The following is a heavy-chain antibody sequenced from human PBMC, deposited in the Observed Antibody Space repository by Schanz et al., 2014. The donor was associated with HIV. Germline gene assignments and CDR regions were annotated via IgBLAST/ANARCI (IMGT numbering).Heavy chain of an antibody. V-gene: IGHV4-59*07. CDR3: ARAGQWFGHLD. CDR2: VFSNGAT. Sequence: QVQLQESGPGLVRPSDTLSLTCSVSGGSISNNFCNWIRQSPGKGLEWIGNVFSNGATKYNPSLQSRVTISVDTSQNQFSLKLTSVTAADTAVYFCARAGQWFGHLDWGQGTLVTVSS. J-gene: IGHJ4*02. CDR1: GGSISNNF. D-gene: IGHD3-10*01.